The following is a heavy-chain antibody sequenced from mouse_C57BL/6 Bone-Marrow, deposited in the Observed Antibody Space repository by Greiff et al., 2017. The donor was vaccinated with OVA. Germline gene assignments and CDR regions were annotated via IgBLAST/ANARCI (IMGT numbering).Heavy chain of an antibody. CDR3: ARGGVTTYYAMDY. D-gene: IGHD2-5*01. CDR1: GFTFSSYG. V-gene: IGHV5-6*01. Sequence: EVKLMESGGDLVKPGGSLKLSCAASGFTFSSYGMSWVRQTPDKRLEWVATISSGGSYTYYPDSVKGRFTISRDNAKNTLYLQMSSLKSEDTAMYYCARGGVTTYYAMDYWGQGTSVTVSS. J-gene: IGHJ4*01. CDR2: ISSGGSYT.